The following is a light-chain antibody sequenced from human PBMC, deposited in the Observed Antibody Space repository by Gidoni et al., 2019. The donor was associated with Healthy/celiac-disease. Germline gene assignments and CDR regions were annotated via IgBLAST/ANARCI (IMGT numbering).Light chain of an antibody. CDR1: QSLGTF. CDR2: GAS. CDR3: QQRGRWPLT. Sequence: EIVLNQSPATLSLSPGERATLSCRASQSLGTFLVWYQHKPGQAPRLLIYGASTRSTGVPARFSGAGSGTDFTLTIASLEPEDFAIYYCQQRGRWPLTFGGGTRVEI. J-gene: IGKJ4*01. V-gene: IGKV3-11*01.